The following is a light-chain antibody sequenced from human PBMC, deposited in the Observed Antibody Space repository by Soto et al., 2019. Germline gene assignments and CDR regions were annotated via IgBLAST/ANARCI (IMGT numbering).Light chain of an antibody. CDR2: AAS. CDR3: QQSFSPLWT. Sequence: DIQMTQSPSSLSASVGDRVTITCRASQSISNYLNWYQQKPGKAPKLLIYAASSMQSGVPSRFSGSGSETDFTLTISSLHPYDSATYCCQQSFSPLWTFGQGTKVEV. V-gene: IGKV1-39*01. CDR1: QSISNY. J-gene: IGKJ1*01.